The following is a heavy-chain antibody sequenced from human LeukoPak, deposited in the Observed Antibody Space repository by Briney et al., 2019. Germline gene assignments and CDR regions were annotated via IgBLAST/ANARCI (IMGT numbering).Heavy chain of an antibody. Sequence: SETLSLTCTVSGDSVSNSLYYWSWIRQPPGKGLEWIGYIYYSGSTYYNPSLKSRVTISVDTSKNQFSLKLSSVTAADTAVYYCAREGRGDCSSTSCAPYYYYYGMDVWGQGTTVTVSS. CDR1: GDSVSNSLYY. J-gene: IGHJ6*02. D-gene: IGHD2-2*01. CDR2: IYYSGST. V-gene: IGHV4-31*03. CDR3: AREGRGDCSSTSCAPYYYYYGMDV.